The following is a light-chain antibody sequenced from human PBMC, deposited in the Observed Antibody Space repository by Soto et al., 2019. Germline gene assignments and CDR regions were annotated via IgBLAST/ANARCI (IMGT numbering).Light chain of an antibody. CDR1: TSNIGAGFD. CDR3: QSYDSSLSGAWV. V-gene: IGLV1-40*01. CDR2: GGT. Sequence: QSVLTQPPSVSGAPGQRVTISCIGTTSNIGAGFDVHWYQQFPGTAPKLLIYGGTTRPSGVPDRFSGSQSGTSASLAITGLQPGDEADYYCQSYDSSLSGAWVFGGGTKSPS. J-gene: IGLJ3*02.